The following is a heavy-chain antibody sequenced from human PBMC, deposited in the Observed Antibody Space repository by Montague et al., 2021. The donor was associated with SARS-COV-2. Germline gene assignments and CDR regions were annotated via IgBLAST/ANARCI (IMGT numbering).Heavy chain of an antibody. V-gene: IGHV4-59*01. CDR1: GGSISSYY. Sequence: SETLSLTCTVSGGSISSYYWSWIRQPPGKGLEWIGYIYYSGSTNYNPSPKSRVTISVDTSKNQFSLKLSSVTAADTTVYYCADTYYDFWSGFIHYYYMDVWGKGTTVTVSS. D-gene: IGHD3-3*01. CDR3: ADTYYDFWSGFIHYYYMDV. J-gene: IGHJ6*03. CDR2: IYYSGST.